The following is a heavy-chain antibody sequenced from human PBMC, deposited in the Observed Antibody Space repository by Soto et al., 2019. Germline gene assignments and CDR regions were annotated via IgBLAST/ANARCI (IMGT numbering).Heavy chain of an antibody. D-gene: IGHD3-22*01. V-gene: IGHV1-8*01. CDR3: ARATYYDSSGYSLTPSGMDV. J-gene: IGHJ6*02. Sequence: ASVKVSCKASGYTFTSYDINWVRQATGQGLEWMGWMNPNSGNTGYAQKFQGRVTMTRNTSTSTAYMELSSLRSEDTAVYYCARATYYDSSGYSLTPSGMDVWGQGTTVTVSS. CDR1: GYTFTSYD. CDR2: MNPNSGNT.